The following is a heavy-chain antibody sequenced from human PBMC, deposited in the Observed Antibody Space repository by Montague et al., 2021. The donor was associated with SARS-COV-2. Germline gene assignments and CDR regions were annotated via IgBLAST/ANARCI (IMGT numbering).Heavy chain of an antibody. J-gene: IGHJ6*03. D-gene: IGHD2-15*01. CDR3: ARHPPGYRCFYDLDV. CDR2: LYYSGST. Sequence: SETLSLTCTVSGGSISSYYWSWIRQPPGKGLEWIGYLYYSGSTNYNPSLKSRVTISVDTSKNQFSLRLNSVTAADTAVYYCARHPPGYRCFYDLDVWGKGTTVTVSS. V-gene: IGHV4-59*01. CDR1: GGSISSYY.